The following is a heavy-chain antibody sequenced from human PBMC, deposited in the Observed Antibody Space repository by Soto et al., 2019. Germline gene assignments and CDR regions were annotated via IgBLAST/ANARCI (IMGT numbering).Heavy chain of an antibody. Sequence: PSETLSLTCAVYGGSFSGYYLRWIRQPPGKGLKWIGEINHSGSTNYNPSLKSRVTISVDTSKNQFSLMLSSVTAADTAVYYCARVGVAYDILTGYYFNWFDPWGQGTLVTVSS. D-gene: IGHD3-9*01. J-gene: IGHJ5*02. V-gene: IGHV4-34*01. CDR1: GGSFSGYY. CDR2: INHSGST. CDR3: ARVGVAYDILTGYYFNWFDP.